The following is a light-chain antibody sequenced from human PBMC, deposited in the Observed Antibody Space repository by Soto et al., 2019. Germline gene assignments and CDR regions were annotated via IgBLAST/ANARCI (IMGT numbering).Light chain of an antibody. J-gene: IGKJ1*01. CDR1: RSISSW. V-gene: IGKV1-5*03. Sequence: DIQMNQSPSTMSGSVGHRVTITCRASRSISSWLAWYQQKPGIAPKILIYKASTLQSGVPSRFRGSGYGTDFTLTISRLKPDDSATDDCQHYDVHSTFGQGTKVDI. CDR3: QHYDVHST. CDR2: KAS.